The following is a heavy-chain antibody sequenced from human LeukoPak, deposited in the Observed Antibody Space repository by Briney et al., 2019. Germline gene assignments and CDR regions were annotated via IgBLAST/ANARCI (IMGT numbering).Heavy chain of an antibody. Sequence: GGSLRLSCVGSGFTVSSSFMSWVRQAPGKGLEWVSNLYNDAFDSATHYADSVKGRFTISRDNSQNTLYLQMNSLRAEDTAVYYCAREAVTRSYFDYWGQGTLVTVSS. V-gene: IGHV3-53*01. CDR1: GFTVSSSF. D-gene: IGHD4-17*01. CDR2: LYNDAFDSAT. J-gene: IGHJ4*02. CDR3: AREAVTRSYFDY.